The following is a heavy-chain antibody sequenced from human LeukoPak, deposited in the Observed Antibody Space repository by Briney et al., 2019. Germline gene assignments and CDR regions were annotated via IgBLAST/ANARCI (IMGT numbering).Heavy chain of an antibody. CDR3: AREGIYYFDY. CDR1: GGSISSGGYY. V-gene: IGHV4-31*03. J-gene: IGHJ4*02. D-gene: IGHD3-10*01. CDR2: IYYSGST. Sequence: SQTLSLTCTVSGGSISSGGYYWSWIRQHPGKGLEWIGYIYYSGSTYYNPSLKIRVTISVDTSKNQFSLKLSSVTAADTAVYYCAREGIYYFDYWGQGTLVTVSS.